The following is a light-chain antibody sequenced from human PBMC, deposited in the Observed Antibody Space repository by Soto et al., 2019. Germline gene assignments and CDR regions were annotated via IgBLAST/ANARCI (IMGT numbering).Light chain of an antibody. J-gene: IGLJ7*01. V-gene: IGLV2-14*01. CDR3: SSYTSSSTLSAV. CDR2: EVS. CDR1: SSDVGGYNY. Sequence: QSALTQPASVSGSPGQSITISCTGTSSDVGGYNYVSWYQQHPGKAPKLMIYEVSNRPSGVSNRFSGSKSGNTASLTISGLQAEDEADYYCSSYTSSSTLSAVFGGGTQLPVL.